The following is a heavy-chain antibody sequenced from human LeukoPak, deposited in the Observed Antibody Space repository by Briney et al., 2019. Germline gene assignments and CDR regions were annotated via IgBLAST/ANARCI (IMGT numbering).Heavy chain of an antibody. CDR2: INPNSGGT. D-gene: IGHD1-26*01. Sequence: ASVKVSCKASGYTFTGYYMHWVRQAPGQGLEWMGWINPNSGGTNYAQKFQGRVTMTRDTSISTAYMELSRLRSDDTAVYYCARRWELLIDYYGMDVWGQGTTVTVSS. J-gene: IGHJ6*02. CDR1: GYTFTGYY. V-gene: IGHV1-2*02. CDR3: ARRWELLIDYYGMDV.